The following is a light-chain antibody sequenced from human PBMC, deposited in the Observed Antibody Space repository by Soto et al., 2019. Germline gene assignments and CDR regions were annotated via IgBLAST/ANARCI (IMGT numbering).Light chain of an antibody. CDR2: GAS. CDR1: QSVSSN. J-gene: IGKJ2*01. V-gene: IGKV3-15*01. CDR3: QQYRTSPQT. Sequence: EIVMTQSPATLSVSPGERATLSCRASQSVSSNLAWYQQKPGQTPRLLIYGASTRATGIPGRFSGSGSGTEFTLTISSPQSEDFAVYYCQQYRTSPQTFGQGTKLEIK.